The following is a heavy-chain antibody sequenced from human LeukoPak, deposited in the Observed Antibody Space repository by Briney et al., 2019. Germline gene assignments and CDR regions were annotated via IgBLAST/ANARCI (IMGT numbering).Heavy chain of an antibody. CDR2: ISSSGSTI. J-gene: IGHJ6*03. CDR3: ARGLEGRWLQTEYYYYYYMDV. V-gene: IGHV3-11*04. CDR1: GFTFSDYY. Sequence: GGSLRLSCAASGFTFSDYYMSWIRQAPGKGLEWVSYISSSGSTIYYADSVKGRFTISRDNTKNSLYLQMNSLRAEDTAVYYCARGLEGRWLQTEYYYYYYMDVWGKGTTVTVSS. D-gene: IGHD5-24*01.